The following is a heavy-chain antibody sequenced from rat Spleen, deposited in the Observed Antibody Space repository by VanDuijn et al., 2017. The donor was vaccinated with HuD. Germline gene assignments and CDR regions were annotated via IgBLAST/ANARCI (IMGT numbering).Heavy chain of an antibody. CDR1: GFSLSNYD. Sequence: QVQLMESGPGLVQPSQTLSLTCTVSGFSLSNYDVHWVRQPPGKSLVWMGTIWAGGGTNYNSAVKSRLSISRDTSKSQVLLKMNSLQPEDTGTYYCARHLREASGVMDAWGQGASVTVSS. J-gene: IGHJ4*01. CDR2: IWAGGGT. V-gene: IGHV2-72*01. D-gene: IGHD4-3*01. CDR3: ARHLREASGVMDA.